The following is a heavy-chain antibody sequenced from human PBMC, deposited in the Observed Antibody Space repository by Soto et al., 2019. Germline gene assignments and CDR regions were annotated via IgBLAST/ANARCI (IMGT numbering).Heavy chain of an antibody. J-gene: IGHJ5*02. Sequence: QVQLVQSGAEVKKPGASVKVSCKASGYTFTSYDINWVRLATGQGLEWMGWMNPNSGNTAYAQKFRDRVTMTRNTSISTAYMELSSLRSEDTAVYCSARLKQAYAVAWGQGALVTVSS. V-gene: IGHV1-8*01. CDR3: ARLKQAYAVA. D-gene: IGHD3-16*01. CDR1: GYTFTSYD. CDR2: MNPNSGNT.